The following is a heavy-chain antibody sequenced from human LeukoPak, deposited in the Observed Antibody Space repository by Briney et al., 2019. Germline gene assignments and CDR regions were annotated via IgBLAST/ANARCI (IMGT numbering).Heavy chain of an antibody. D-gene: IGHD4/OR15-4a*01. J-gene: IGHJ4*02. Sequence: GESLKISCKSSGYTFTNYWIGWERQLPGKGLEWMGIIYPGDSDARYSPSFQGHVTISADKSITTASLQWSSLKASDTAMYYCARHIGLTTRYLDYWGQGTLVTVST. CDR3: ARHIGLTTRYLDY. V-gene: IGHV5-51*01. CDR2: IYPGDSDA. CDR1: GYTFTNYW.